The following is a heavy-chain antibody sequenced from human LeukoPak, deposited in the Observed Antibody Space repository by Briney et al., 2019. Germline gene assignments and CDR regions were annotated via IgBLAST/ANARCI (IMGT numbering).Heavy chain of an antibody. Sequence: GGSLRLSCAASGFTFSSFGMHWVRQAPGKGLEWVAYIRYDGSNKKYADSLEGRFTISRDNSKNALYLQIDSLRPEDTVVYYCAKKGGAAFYNWFDPWGQGTLVTVSS. D-gene: IGHD1-26*01. V-gene: IGHV3-30*02. J-gene: IGHJ5*02. CDR3: AKKGGAAFYNWFDP. CDR2: IRYDGSNK. CDR1: GFTFSSFG.